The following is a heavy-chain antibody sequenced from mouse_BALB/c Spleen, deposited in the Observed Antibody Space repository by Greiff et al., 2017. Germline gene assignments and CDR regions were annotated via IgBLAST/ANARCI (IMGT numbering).Heavy chain of an antibody. J-gene: IGHJ2*01. V-gene: IGHV2-2*02. CDR1: GFSLTSYG. CDR3: ARTYYRYDSCYFDY. CDR2: IWSGGST. Sequence: VQGVESGPGLVQPSQSLSITCTVSGFSLTSYGVHWVRQSPGKGLEWLGVIWSGGSTDYNAAFISRLSISKDNSKSQVFFKMNSLQANDTAIYYCARTYYRYDSCYFDYWGQGTTLTVSS. D-gene: IGHD2-14*01.